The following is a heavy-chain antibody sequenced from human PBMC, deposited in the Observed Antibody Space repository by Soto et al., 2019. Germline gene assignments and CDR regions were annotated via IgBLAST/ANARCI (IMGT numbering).Heavy chain of an antibody. V-gene: IGHV3-48*01. Sequence: PGGSLRLSCTASGFTFSSYSMKRVRQAPGKGLEWVSYISSSSGTTYYADSVKGRFTISRDNAKNSLYLQMNSLRAEDTAVYYCAKLGCSRTSCYDSYYSYYAMDVWGQGTTVTVSS. CDR1: GFTFSSYS. CDR3: AKLGCSRTSCYDSYYSYYAMDV. D-gene: IGHD2-2*01. CDR2: ISSSSGTT. J-gene: IGHJ6*02.